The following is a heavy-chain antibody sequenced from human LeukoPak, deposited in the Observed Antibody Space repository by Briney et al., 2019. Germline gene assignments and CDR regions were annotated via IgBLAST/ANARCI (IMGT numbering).Heavy chain of an antibody. CDR2: IYYSGST. J-gene: IGHJ6*03. V-gene: IGHV4-59*11. CDR3: ARVRYFDWFPYYYYYMDV. Sequence: SETLSLTCTVSGGSISSHYWSWIRQPPGKGLEWIGYIYYSGSTNYNPSLKSRVTISVDMSKNQFSLKLSSVTAADTAVYYCARVRYFDWFPYYYYYMDVWGKGTTVTVSS. D-gene: IGHD3-9*01. CDR1: GGSISSHY.